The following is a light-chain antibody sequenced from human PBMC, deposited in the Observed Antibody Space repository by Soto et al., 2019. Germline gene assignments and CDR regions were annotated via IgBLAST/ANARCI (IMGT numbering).Light chain of an antibody. Sequence: VVLTQSPDTLSLSPGERATLSCRTSQRTANSYFAWSQQKPGQAPRLLIYGTSSRAAGVPDRFTGSGSGTDFTLTISRLEPEDFAVYYCPQSVVSRWTFGQRTKVDI. CDR1: QRTANSY. CDR3: PQSVVSRWT. J-gene: IGKJ1*01. V-gene: IGKV3-20*01. CDR2: GTS.